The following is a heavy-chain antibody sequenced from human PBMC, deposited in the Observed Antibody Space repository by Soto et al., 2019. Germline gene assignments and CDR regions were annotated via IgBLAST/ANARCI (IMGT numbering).Heavy chain of an antibody. CDR2: IYYSGST. D-gene: IGHD3-10*01. V-gene: IGHV4-39*01. CDR1: GGSISSSSYY. CDR3: ATEHYYYGSGSYAY. Sequence: SSETLSLTCTVSGGSISSSSYYWGWIRQPPGKGLEWIGSIYYSGSTYYNPSLKSRVTISVDTSKNQFSLKLSSVTAADTAVYYCATEHYYYGSGSYAYWGQGTLVTVSS. J-gene: IGHJ4*02.